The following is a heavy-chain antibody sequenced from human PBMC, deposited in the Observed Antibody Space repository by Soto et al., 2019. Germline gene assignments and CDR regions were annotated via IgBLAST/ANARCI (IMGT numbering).Heavy chain of an antibody. Sequence: ASVKVSCKASGYTFTSYAMHWVRQAPGQRLEWMGWINAGNGNTKYSQKFQGRVTITRDTSASTAYMELSSLRSEDTAVYYCARSGSLSNYYDSRWFDYWGQGTLVTVSS. J-gene: IGHJ4*02. CDR1: GYTFTSYA. CDR2: INAGNGNT. CDR3: ARSGSLSNYYDSRWFDY. V-gene: IGHV1-3*01. D-gene: IGHD3-22*01.